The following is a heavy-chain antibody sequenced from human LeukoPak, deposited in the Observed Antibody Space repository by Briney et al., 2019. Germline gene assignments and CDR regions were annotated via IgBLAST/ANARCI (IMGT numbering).Heavy chain of an antibody. V-gene: IGHV1-8*01. CDR1: GYTFTSYD. D-gene: IGHD6-25*01. CDR3: ARVRAAADPFDY. CDR2: MNPNSGNT. Sequence: ASVKVSCKASGYTFTSYDINWVRQATGQGLEWMGWMNPNSGNTGYAQKFQGRVTMTRNTSISTAYMELSSLRSEDTAVYYCARVRAAADPFDYWGQGTLVTVSS. J-gene: IGHJ4*02.